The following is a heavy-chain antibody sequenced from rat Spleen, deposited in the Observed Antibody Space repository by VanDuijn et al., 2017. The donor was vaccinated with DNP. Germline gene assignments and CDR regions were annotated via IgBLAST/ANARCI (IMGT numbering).Heavy chain of an antibody. V-gene: IGHV2-47*01. J-gene: IGHJ2*01. CDR1: GFSLTSYG. CDR2: MWSNGGT. D-gene: IGHD4-3*01. Sequence: QVQLKESGPGLVQPSQTLSLTCTVSGFSLTSYGVNWVRQPPGKGLEWMGVMWSNGGTDYASVFKSRLSISRDTSKSQVFLKMNSPQTEDTAMYFCARRGNSGYFDYWGQGVMVTVSS. CDR3: ARRGNSGYFDY.